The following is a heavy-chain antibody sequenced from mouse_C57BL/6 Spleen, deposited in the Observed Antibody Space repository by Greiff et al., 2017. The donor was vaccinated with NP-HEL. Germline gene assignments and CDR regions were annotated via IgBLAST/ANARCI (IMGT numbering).Heavy chain of an antibody. V-gene: IGHV1-50*01. CDR2: IDPSDSYP. CDR1: GYTFTSYW. Sequence: QVQLQQPGAELVKPGASVKLSCKASGYTFTSYWMQWVKQRPGQGLEWIGEIDPSDSYPNYNQKFKGKATLTVDPSSSTAYMQLSSLTSEDSAVYYCARGAHYGSSYHFDYWGQGTTLTVSS. CDR3: ARGAHYGSSYHFDY. J-gene: IGHJ2*01. D-gene: IGHD1-1*01.